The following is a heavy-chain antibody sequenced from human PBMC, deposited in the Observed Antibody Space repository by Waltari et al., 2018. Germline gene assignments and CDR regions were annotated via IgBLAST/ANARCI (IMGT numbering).Heavy chain of an antibody. Sequence: EVRLVQSGGDLVQPGGSLRLSCAVPGFSLTSYSTIWVRHTPERGLEWVSYISWSDDKTEYADSVRGRFTISRDIARNSVSLQMKNLKVEDTAMYYCARELGGSAAGTDHWGQGSMVFVSS. V-gene: IGHV3-48*01. CDR3: ARELGGSAAGTDH. CDR1: GFSLTSYS. J-gene: IGHJ1*01. D-gene: IGHD2-2*01. CDR2: ISWSDDKT.